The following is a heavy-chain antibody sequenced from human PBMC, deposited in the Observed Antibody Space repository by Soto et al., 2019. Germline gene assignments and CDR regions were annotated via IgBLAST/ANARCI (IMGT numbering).Heavy chain of an antibody. V-gene: IGHV4-39*06. CDR3: AHRRYCSSTSCYEESYGMAV. CDR1: GNSISCSSYS. Sequence: AETLSLTCAFSGNSISCSSYSWRWIRQQPGKGLGWIGSIYYSGSTHYNPSLKSRLTSTKDTSKNQVVLTMTNMDPVDTATYYCAHRRYCSSTSCYEESYGMAVWGQGTTVTVS. J-gene: IGHJ6*02. D-gene: IGHD2-2*01. CDR2: IYYSGST.